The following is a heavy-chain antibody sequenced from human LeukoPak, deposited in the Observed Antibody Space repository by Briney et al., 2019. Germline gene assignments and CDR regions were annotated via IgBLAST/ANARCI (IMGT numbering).Heavy chain of an antibody. V-gene: IGHV4-59*02. Sequence: SETLSLTCTVSGGSVSSYYWSWIRQPPGKGLEWIGYIYYSGSTNYNPSLKSRVTISVDTSKNQFSLKLSSVTAADTAVYYCARSYYDFWSGYLRYWGQGTLVTVSS. CDR3: ARSYYDFWSGYLRY. CDR2: IYYSGST. D-gene: IGHD3-3*01. J-gene: IGHJ4*02. CDR1: GGSVSSYY.